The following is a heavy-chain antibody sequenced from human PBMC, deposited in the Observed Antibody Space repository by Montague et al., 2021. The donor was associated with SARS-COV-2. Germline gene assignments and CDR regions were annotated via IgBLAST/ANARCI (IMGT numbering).Heavy chain of an antibody. CDR2: IYYTGST. CDR1: GGSITSYF. Sequence: SETLSLTCSVSGGSITSYFWNWVRLPPGKGLEWIGCIYYTGSTQYNPSLKSRVAISFDTSKNHFSLKVNSVTAADTAIYYCARGSIPGPVPFASWGRGTRATVSS. V-gene: IGHV4-59*01. D-gene: IGHD3-16*01. J-gene: IGHJ4*02. CDR3: ARGSIPGPVPFAS.